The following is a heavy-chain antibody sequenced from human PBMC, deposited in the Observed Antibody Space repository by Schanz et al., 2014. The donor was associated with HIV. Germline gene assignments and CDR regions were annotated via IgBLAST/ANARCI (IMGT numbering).Heavy chain of an antibody. CDR1: GFTFSNYG. D-gene: IGHD1-26*01. CDR3: AKIISGSPYYYYGLDV. Sequence: QVQLVESGGGVVQPGRSLRLSCAASGFTFSNYGMHWVRQAPGKGLEWVAFISYDGTNTYYADSVKGRFTISRDNSKNTLYLQTNSLRAEDTAVYYWAKIISGSPYYYYGLDVWGLGTTVTVSS. CDR2: ISYDGTNT. J-gene: IGHJ6*02. V-gene: IGHV3-30*18.